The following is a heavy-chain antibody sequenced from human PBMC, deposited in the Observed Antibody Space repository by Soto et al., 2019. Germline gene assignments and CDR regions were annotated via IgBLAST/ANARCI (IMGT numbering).Heavy chain of an antibody. Sequence: QVQLVQSGAEVKKPGSSVKVSCKASGGTFSSYVMTWVRQAPGQGLEWMGRIIPMFGITDYAPKFQGRVTITADKSTTTAYIELCSLRSVDRAIYYCARDRALNNAAVGMAYWGQGTLVTVSS. CDR3: ARDRALNNAAVGMAY. CDR2: IIPMFGIT. J-gene: IGHJ4*02. D-gene: IGHD6-13*01. CDR1: GGTFSSYV. V-gene: IGHV1-69*04.